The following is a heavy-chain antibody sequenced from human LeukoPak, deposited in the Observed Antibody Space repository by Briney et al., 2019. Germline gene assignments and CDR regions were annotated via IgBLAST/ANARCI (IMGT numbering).Heavy chain of an antibody. CDR2: MNPNSGNT. CDR3: ARNDYGGHDAFDI. J-gene: IGHJ3*02. V-gene: IGHV1-8*01. CDR1: GYTFTMYD. D-gene: IGHD4-17*01. Sequence: ASVTVSCMASGYTFTMYDINWVREATDEGLEWMGWMNPNSGNTGSAQKFQGRVTMTRDTSISTAYMELSSLRSEDSAVYYCARNDYGGHDAFDIWGQGTMVTVSS.